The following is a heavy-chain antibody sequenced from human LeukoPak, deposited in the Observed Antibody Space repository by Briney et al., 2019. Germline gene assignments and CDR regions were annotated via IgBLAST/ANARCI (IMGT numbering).Heavy chain of an antibody. CDR1: GFTFSSYW. J-gene: IGHJ3*02. D-gene: IGHD1-26*01. V-gene: IGHV3-7*01. Sequence: GGSLRLSCAASGFTFSSYWMSWVRQAPGKGLEWVANIKQDGSEKYYVDSVKGRFTISRDNAKNSLYLQMNSLRAEDMAVYYCARDFSSGSYGVSAFDIWGQGTMVTVSS. CDR2: IKQDGSEK. CDR3: ARDFSSGSYGVSAFDI.